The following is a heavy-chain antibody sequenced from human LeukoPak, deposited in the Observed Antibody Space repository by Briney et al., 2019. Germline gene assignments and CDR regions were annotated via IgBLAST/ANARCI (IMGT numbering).Heavy chain of an antibody. CDR2: ISWNSGSI. J-gene: IGHJ4*02. CDR1: GFTFDDYA. V-gene: IGHV3-9*01. D-gene: IGHD6-19*01. Sequence: GGSLRLSCAASGFTFDDYAMHWARQAPGKGLEWVSGISWNSGSIGYADSVKGRFTISRDNAKNSLFLQMNSLRDEDTAVYYCALTFHGGWLFRKSFDYWGQGTLVTVSS. CDR3: ALTFHGGWLFRKSFDY.